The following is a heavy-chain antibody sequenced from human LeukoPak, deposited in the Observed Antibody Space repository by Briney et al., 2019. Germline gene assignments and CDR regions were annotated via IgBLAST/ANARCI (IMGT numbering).Heavy chain of an antibody. V-gene: IGHV1-18*01. J-gene: IGHJ4*02. CDR3: ARMGCNSASCYTLAY. Sequence: ASVKVSCKASGYTFSNNGISWVRLAPGQGLEWMGWISVYNSNTNSAQNLQGRVTMTTDTSTSTAYMELRSLRSDDTAVYYCARMGCNSASCYTLAYWGPGTLVTVSS. D-gene: IGHD2-2*02. CDR1: GYTFSNNG. CDR2: ISVYNSNT.